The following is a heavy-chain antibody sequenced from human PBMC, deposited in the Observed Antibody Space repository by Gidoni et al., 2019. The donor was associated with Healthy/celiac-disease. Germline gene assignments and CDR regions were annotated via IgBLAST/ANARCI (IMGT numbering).Heavy chain of an antibody. D-gene: IGHD2-2*01. J-gene: IGHJ5*02. Sequence: QVQLQPWGAGLLKPSETLSLTCAVYGGSFSGYYWSWIRQPPGKGLEWIGEINHSGSTNYNPSLKSRVTISVDTSKNQFSLKLSSVTAADTAVYYCARRTCSSTSCYRHNWFDPWGQGTLVTVSS. CDR3: ARRTCSSTSCYRHNWFDP. V-gene: IGHV4-34*01. CDR2: INHSGST. CDR1: GGSFSGYY.